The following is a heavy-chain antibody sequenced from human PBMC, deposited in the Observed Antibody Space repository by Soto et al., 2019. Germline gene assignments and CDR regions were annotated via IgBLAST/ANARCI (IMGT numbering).Heavy chain of an antibody. J-gene: IGHJ4*02. CDR1: GGTFSSYT. Sequence: QVQLVQSGAEVKKPGSSVKVFCKASGGTFSSYTISWVRQAPGQGLEWMGRIIPILGIANYAQKFQGRVTITAAKSTSTAYMELSSLRSEDTAVYYCARDPGGYKLGFSAYWGQGTLVTVSS. CDR2: IIPILGIA. CDR3: ARDPGGYKLGFSAY. V-gene: IGHV1-69*08. D-gene: IGHD5-12*01.